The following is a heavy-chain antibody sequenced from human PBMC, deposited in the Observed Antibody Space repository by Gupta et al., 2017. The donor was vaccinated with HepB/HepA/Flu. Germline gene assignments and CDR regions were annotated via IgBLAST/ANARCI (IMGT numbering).Heavy chain of an antibody. J-gene: IGHJ4*02. V-gene: IGHV1-18*01. CDR2: ISAYNGNT. Sequence: QVQLVQSGAEVKKPGASVKVSCKASGYTFTSYGISWVRQAPGQGLEWMGWISAYNGNTNYAQKLQGRVTMTTDTSTSTAYMELRSLRSDDTAVYYCARIPGEVLRYFDWSIGGFDYWGQGTLVTVSS. CDR3: ARIPGEVLRYFDWSIGGFDY. D-gene: IGHD3-9*01. CDR1: GYTFTSYG.